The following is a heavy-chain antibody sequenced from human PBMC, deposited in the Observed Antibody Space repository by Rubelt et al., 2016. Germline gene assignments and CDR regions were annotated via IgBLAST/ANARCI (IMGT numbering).Heavy chain of an antibody. CDR3: AKGFLYESRSGAPTPPAPYFYYFDH. Sequence: TFTGYYLHWVRQAPGQGLEWMGWINPNSGGTNYAQKFQGRVTMTRDTSISTAYMELSRLTPADTAVYYCAKGFLYESRSGAPTPPAPYFYYFDHWGQGTLVTVTS. D-gene: IGHD3-3*01. CDR2: INPNSGGT. CDR1: TFTGYY. V-gene: IGHV1-2*02. J-gene: IGHJ4*02.